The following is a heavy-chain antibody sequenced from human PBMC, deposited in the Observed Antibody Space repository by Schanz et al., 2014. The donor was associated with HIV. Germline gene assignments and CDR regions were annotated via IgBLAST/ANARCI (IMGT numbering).Heavy chain of an antibody. CDR3: ARGYYDSSGYIHAFDI. J-gene: IGHJ3*02. CDR1: GGSFSVYS. V-gene: IGHV4-34*01. D-gene: IGHD3-22*01. CDR2: INHSGST. Sequence: QVQLQQWGAGLLKPSETLSLTCAVYGGSFSVYSWSWIRQPPGKGLQWIGEINHSGSTNYNPSLKSRVTISVDTSKNQFSLKLSSVTAADTAVYYCARGYYDSSGYIHAFDIWGQGTMVTVSS.